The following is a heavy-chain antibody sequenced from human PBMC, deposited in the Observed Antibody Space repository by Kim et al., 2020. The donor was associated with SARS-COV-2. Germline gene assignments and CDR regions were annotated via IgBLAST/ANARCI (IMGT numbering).Heavy chain of an antibody. J-gene: IGHJ4*02. CDR2: IWYDGNKK. D-gene: IGHD2-15*01. Sequence: GGSLRLSCVASGFTFSNYGMHWVRQAPGKGLEWVAVIWYDGNKKYYTDSAKGRFTISRDNSKNTLYLQMNSLRVEDTAVYYCASPLYCSGGSCYSWGQGTLVTVSS. CDR1: GFTFSNYG. CDR3: ASPLYCSGGSCYS. V-gene: IGHV3-33*01.